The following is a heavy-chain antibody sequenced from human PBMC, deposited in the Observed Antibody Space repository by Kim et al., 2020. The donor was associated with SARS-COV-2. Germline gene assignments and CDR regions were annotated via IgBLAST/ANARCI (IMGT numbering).Heavy chain of an antibody. CDR3: SRRSLGSCSGGSCYSALDI. D-gene: IGHD2-15*01. Sequence: SETLSLTCTVSGGSISSYYWSWIRQPPGKGLEWIGYIYYSGSTNYNPSLKSRVTISVDTSKNQFSLKLSSVTAADTAVYNCSRRSLGSCSGGSCYSALDIRSRGTRLTISS. J-gene: IGHJ3*02. CDR2: IYYSGST. CDR1: GGSISSYY. V-gene: IGHV4-59*08.